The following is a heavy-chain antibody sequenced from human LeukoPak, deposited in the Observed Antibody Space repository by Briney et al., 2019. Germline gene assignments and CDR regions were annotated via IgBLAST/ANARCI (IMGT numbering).Heavy chain of an antibody. CDR2: ISAYNGNT. D-gene: IGHD2-2*01. V-gene: IGHV1-18*04. Sequence: ASVKVSCKASGYTFTSYGISWVRQAPGQGLEWMGWISAYNGNTNYAQKLQGRVTMTTDTSTSTAYMELRSLRSDDTAVYYCARVGLGYCSSTSCYEFDYRGQGTLVTVPS. CDR3: ARVGLGYCSSTSCYEFDY. CDR1: GYTFTSYG. J-gene: IGHJ4*02.